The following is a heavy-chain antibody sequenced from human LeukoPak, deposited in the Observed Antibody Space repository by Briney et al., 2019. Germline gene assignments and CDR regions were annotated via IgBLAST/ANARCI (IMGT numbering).Heavy chain of an antibody. CDR1: GFTFSSSA. J-gene: IGHJ4*02. Sequence: RSGGSLRLSCAASGFTFSSSAMTWVRQAPGKGLEWVSAISGSGGFTYYADSVKGRFTISRDNAKNSLYLQMNSLRAEDTAVYYCARDVDYWGQGTLVTVSS. CDR3: ARDVDY. V-gene: IGHV3-21*01. CDR2: ISGSGGFT.